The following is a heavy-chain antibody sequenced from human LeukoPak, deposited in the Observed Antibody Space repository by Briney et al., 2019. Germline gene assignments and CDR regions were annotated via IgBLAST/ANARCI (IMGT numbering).Heavy chain of an antibody. D-gene: IGHD3-3*01. CDR1: GGSISSSSYY. CDR3: ARQYDFWSGYFDY. J-gene: IGHJ4*02. CDR2: IYYSGST. V-gene: IGHV4-39*01. Sequence: SETLSLTCTVSGGSISSSSYYWGWLRQPPGKGLEWIGSIYYSGSTYYNPSLKSRVTISVDTSKNQFSLKVSSVTAADTAVYYCARQYDFWSGYFDYWGQGTLVTVSS.